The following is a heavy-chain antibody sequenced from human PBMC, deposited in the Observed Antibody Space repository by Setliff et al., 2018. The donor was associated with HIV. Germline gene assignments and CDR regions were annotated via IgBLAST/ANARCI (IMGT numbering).Heavy chain of an antibody. CDR3: ARQYYYDSSGYHYYFDY. D-gene: IGHD3-22*01. CDR1: AASIRSHY. CDR2: FYYTGST. J-gene: IGHJ4*02. V-gene: IGHV4-59*11. Sequence: SETLSLTCTVSAASIRSHYWSWIRQSPGKGLEWIGNFYYTGSTDYNPSFKSRVTISLDKSNNQISLNLSSATAADTAVYYCARQYYYDSSGYHYYFDYWGQGTLVTVSS.